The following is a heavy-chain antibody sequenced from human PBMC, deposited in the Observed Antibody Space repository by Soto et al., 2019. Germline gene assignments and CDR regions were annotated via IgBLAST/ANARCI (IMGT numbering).Heavy chain of an antibody. CDR2: ISYDGSNK. V-gene: IGHV3-30*03. CDR3: ASRRSVPDAFDI. Sequence: QVQLVESGGGVVQPGRSLRLSCAASGFTFSSYGMHWVRQAPGKGLEWVAVISYDGSNKYYADSVKGRFTISRDNSKNTLYLQMNSLRAEDTAVYYCASRRSVPDAFDIWGQGTMVTVSS. J-gene: IGHJ3*02. CDR1: GFTFSSYG.